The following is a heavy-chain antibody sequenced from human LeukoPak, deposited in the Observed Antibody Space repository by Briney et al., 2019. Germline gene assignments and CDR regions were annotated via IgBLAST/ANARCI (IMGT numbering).Heavy chain of an antibody. Sequence: SETLSLTCTASGGSISSYYWSWIRQPPGKGLEWIGYIYYSGSTNYNPSLKSQVTISVDTSKNQFSLKLSSVTAADTAVYYCASFRGSSPGGLRWFDPWGQGTLVTVSS. D-gene: IGHD6-13*01. J-gene: IGHJ5*02. CDR2: IYYSGST. CDR3: ASFRGSSPGGLRWFDP. CDR1: GGSISSYY. V-gene: IGHV4-59*01.